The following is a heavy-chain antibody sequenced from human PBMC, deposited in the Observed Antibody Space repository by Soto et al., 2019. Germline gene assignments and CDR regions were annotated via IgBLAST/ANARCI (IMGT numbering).Heavy chain of an antibody. V-gene: IGHV1-18*01. J-gene: IGHJ5*02. Sequence: QVQLVQSGAEVKKPGASVTVSCKASGYTFDRYAMSWLRQAPGQGLEWMGWITGDTHEATYAQKFQGRGSLTRDRSTTTAYMELRSLRYDDTAVYYCARDRTTDHWGQGTLVTVSS. CDR1: GYTFDRYA. CDR3: ARDRTTDH. CDR2: ITGDTHEA.